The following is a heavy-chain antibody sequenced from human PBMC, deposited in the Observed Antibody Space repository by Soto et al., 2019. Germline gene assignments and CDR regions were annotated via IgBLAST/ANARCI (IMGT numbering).Heavy chain of an antibody. J-gene: IGHJ4*02. D-gene: IGHD3-3*02. CDR3: ASRHFWSGPCTDTILDY. CDR2: ISHSGST. Sequence: AETLASTFAVSGDSINSSHWWNWVRQPPGKGLEWIGQISHSGSTNYNPSLTSRVNKSVDKSNNHFSLNLTSVTAADTAVYYCASRHFWSGPCTDTILDYWGQGTLVNVSS. V-gene: IGHV4-4*02. CDR1: GDSINSSHW.